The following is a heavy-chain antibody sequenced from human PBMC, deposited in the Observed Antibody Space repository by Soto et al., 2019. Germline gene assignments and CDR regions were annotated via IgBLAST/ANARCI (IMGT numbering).Heavy chain of an antibody. J-gene: IGHJ4*02. Sequence: SETLSLTCAVYGGSFSGYYWSWIRQPPGKGLEWIGEINHSGSTNYNPSLKSRVTISVDTSKNQFSLKLSSVTAADTAVYYCANAACSGGSCYSGNFGYWGQGTLVTVSS. D-gene: IGHD2-15*01. CDR1: GGSFSGYY. CDR2: INHSGST. CDR3: ANAACSGGSCYSGNFGY. V-gene: IGHV4-34*01.